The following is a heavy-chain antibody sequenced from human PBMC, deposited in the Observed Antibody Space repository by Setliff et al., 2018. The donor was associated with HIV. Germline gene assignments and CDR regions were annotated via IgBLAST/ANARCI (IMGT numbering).Heavy chain of an antibody. J-gene: IGHJ3*02. Sequence: KSSETLSLTCTVSGDSISSDFYWGWIRQPPGKGLEWIGSIYNSGNTYYMPSLQSRVTISVDMSKTQFSLNLNSVTAADTAVYYCARGQGCGGGGHYAFEMWGQGTMVTVSS. CDR3: ARGQGCGGGGHYAFEM. V-gene: IGHV4-38-2*02. D-gene: IGHD2-21*01. CDR1: GDSISSDFY. CDR2: IYNSGNT.